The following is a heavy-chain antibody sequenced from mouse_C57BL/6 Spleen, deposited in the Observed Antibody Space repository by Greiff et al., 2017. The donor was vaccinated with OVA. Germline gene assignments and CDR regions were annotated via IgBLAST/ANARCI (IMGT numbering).Heavy chain of an antibody. J-gene: IGHJ4*01. CDR3: VSRDYSNDYAMDY. CDR2: IYPGSGST. D-gene: IGHD2-5*01. Sequence: QVQLQQPGAELVKPGASVKMSCKASGYTFTSYWITWVKQRPGQGLAWIGDIYPGSGSTNYNEKFKSKATLTVDTSSSTAYMQLSSLTSEDSAVYYCVSRDYSNDYAMDYWGQGTSVTVSS. V-gene: IGHV1-55*01. CDR1: GYTFTSYW.